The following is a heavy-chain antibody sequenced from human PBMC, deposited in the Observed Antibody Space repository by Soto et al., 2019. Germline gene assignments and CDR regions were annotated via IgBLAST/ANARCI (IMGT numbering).Heavy chain of an antibody. J-gene: IGHJ6*02. D-gene: IGHD6-19*01. V-gene: IGHV3-23*01. Sequence: GGSLRLSCAASGFTFNSFAMSWVRQAPGKGLEWVSSVSGTGDSTYYADSVKGRFTISSDNSKDTLFLQMNSLRAEDTAVYYCSIDLLASSGWYYYFYGVDVWGQGTTVTVSS. CDR1: GFTFNSFA. CDR2: VSGTGDST. CDR3: SIDLLASSGWYYYFYGVDV.